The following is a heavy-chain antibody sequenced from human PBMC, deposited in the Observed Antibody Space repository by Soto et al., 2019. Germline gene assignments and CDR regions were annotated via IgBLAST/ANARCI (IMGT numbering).Heavy chain of an antibody. CDR1: GFTFDDYA. V-gene: IGHV3-9*01. J-gene: IGHJ4*02. CDR2: ISWNSGSI. D-gene: IGHD6-6*01. CDR3: AKSLVYSSSSQYYFDY. Sequence: GGSLRLSCAASGFTFDDYAMHWVRQAPGKGLEWVSGISWNSGSIGYADSVKGRFTISRDNAKNSLYLQMNSLRAEDTALYYCAKSLVYSSSSQYYFDYCGQGTLVTVSS.